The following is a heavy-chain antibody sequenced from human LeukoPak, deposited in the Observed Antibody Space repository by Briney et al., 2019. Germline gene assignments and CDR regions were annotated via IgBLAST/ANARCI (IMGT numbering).Heavy chain of an antibody. CDR2: IHCNGGST. CDR3: ARERDNYFDY. V-gene: IGHV3-20*04. D-gene: IGHD2-15*01. J-gene: IGHJ4*02. CDR1: GFTFDDYG. Sequence: GGSMRLSCAASGFTFDDYGMSLVRLAPGKSLESVSGIHCNGGSTGYADVVKGRFPISRDNAKDSLYLQMNSLRAEDTALYSCARERDNYFDYWGQGTLVTVSS.